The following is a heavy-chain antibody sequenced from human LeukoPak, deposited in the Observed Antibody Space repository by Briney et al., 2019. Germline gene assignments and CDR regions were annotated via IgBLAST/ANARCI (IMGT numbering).Heavy chain of an antibody. CDR1: GFTFSNYW. D-gene: IGHD3-10*01. CDR2: IDRYGRAK. V-gene: IGHV3-7*01. Sequence: GGSLRLSCAASGFTFSNYWMSWVRQAPGKGLEWVAGIDRYGRAKYYVDSVRGRFTFSRDNTKKSLNLQTNSLGAEDTAVYYCASAVSYGSILDYWGQGTRVIDSS. J-gene: IGHJ4*02. CDR3: ASAVSYGSILDY.